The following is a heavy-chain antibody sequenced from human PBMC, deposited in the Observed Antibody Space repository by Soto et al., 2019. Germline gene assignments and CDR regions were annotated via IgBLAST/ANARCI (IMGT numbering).Heavy chain of an antibody. Sequence: QVQLQQWGAGLLKPSETLSLTCAVYGGSFSGYYWSWIRQPPGKGLEWIGEINHSGSTNYNPSLKSRVTISVDTSKNQFSLKLSSVTAADTAVYYCARGRKDYSSSWDVDWGQGTLVTVSS. V-gene: IGHV4-34*01. CDR3: ARGRKDYSSSWDVD. J-gene: IGHJ4*02. CDR2: INHSGST. D-gene: IGHD6-13*01. CDR1: GGSFSGYY.